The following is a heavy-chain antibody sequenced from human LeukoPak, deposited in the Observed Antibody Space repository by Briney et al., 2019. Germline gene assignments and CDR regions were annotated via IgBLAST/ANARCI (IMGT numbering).Heavy chain of an antibody. CDR2: ISYDGSNK. CDR1: GFTFSSYG. Sequence: GGSLRLSCAASGFTFSSYGMHWVRQAPGKGLEWVAVISYDGSNKYYADSVKGRFTNSRDNSKNTLYLQMNSLRAEDTAVYYCARSRAHGWWLRQNYYYYYGMDVWGQGTTVTVSS. D-gene: IGHD2-15*01. CDR3: ARSRAHGWWLRQNYYYYYGMDV. V-gene: IGHV3-30*03. J-gene: IGHJ6*02.